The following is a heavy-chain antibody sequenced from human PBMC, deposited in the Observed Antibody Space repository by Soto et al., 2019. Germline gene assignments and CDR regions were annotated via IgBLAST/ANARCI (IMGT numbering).Heavy chain of an antibody. D-gene: IGHD1-26*01. V-gene: IGHV5-51*01. CDR2: IYPGDSDT. CDR3: ATYSGNYERYGVYYGMDV. CDR1: GYSFTSYW. J-gene: IGHJ6*02. Sequence: GESLKISCKGSGYSFTSYWIGWVRQMPGKGLEWMGIIYPGDSDTRYSPSFQGQVTISADKSISTAYLQWSSLKASDTAVYYCATYSGNYERYGVYYGMDVWGQGTTVTVSS.